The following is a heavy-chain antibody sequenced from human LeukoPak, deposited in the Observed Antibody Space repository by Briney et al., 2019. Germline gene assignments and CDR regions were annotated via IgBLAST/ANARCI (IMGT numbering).Heavy chain of an antibody. D-gene: IGHD2-8*01. CDR2: INPSGGST. Sequence: ASVKVSCKASGYTFTSYYMHWVRQAPGQGLEWMGIINPSGGSTSYAQKFQGRATMTRDTSTSTVYMELSSLRSEDTAVYYCARGYCTNGVCYWGVYYYYYMDVWGKGTTVTVSS. V-gene: IGHV1-46*01. CDR1: GYTFTSYY. CDR3: ARGYCTNGVCYWGVYYYYYMDV. J-gene: IGHJ6*03.